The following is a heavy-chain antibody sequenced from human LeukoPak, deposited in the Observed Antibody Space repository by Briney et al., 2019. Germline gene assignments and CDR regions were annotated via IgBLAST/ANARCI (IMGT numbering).Heavy chain of an antibody. V-gene: IGHV4-34*01. J-gene: IGHJ4*02. CDR3: ATHCSSTSCYSTRFDY. Sequence: PSETLSLTCAVYGGSFSGYYWSWIRQPPGKGLEWIGEINHSGSTNYNPSLKSRVTISVDTSKNQFSLKLSSVTAADTAVYYCATHCSSTSCYSTRFDYWGQGTLVTVSS. CDR2: INHSGST. CDR1: GGSFSGYY. D-gene: IGHD2-2*01.